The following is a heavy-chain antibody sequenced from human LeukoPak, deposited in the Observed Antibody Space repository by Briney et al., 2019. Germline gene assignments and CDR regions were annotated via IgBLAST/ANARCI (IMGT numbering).Heavy chain of an antibody. CDR1: GFTFSSYW. V-gene: IGHV3-7*01. CDR2: IKQDGSEK. CDR3: ARASYYCSGGSCYPWLDYYYYGMDV. J-gene: IGHJ6*02. D-gene: IGHD2-15*01. Sequence: AGGSLRLSCAASGFTFSSYWMSWVRQAPGKGLEWVANIKQDGSEKYYVDSVKGRFTISRDNAKNSLYLQMNSLRAEDTAVYYCARASYYCSGGSCYPWLDYYYYGMDVWGQGTTVTVSS.